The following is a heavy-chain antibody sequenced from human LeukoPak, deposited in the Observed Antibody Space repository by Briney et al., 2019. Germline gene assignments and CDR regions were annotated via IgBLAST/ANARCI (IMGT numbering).Heavy chain of an antibody. CDR3: AKKGCSSGSCPTYFDH. CDR2: IRGSGAGT. CDR1: GFTFSNYA. D-gene: IGHD2-15*01. J-gene: IGHJ4*02. V-gene: IGHV3-23*01. Sequence: GGSLRLSCAASGFTFSNYAMNWVRQAPGKGLEWVSGIRGSGAGTYYADSVKGRFTISRDNSKNTLYLQMTSLRAEDTAVYYCAKKGCSSGSCPTYFDHWGQGTLVTVSS.